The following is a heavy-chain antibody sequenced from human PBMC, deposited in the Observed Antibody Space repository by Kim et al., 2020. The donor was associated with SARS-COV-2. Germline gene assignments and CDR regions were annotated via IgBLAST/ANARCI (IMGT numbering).Heavy chain of an antibody. Sequence: GGSLRLSCAASGFTFSSYSMNWVRQAPGKGLEWVSSISSSSSYIYYADSVKGRFTISRDNAKNSLYLQMNSLRAEDTAVYYCARDPRYCSSTSCFTLDYWGQGTLVTVSS. V-gene: IGHV3-21*01. D-gene: IGHD2-2*01. CDR1: GFTFSSYS. CDR3: ARDPRYCSSTSCFTLDY. J-gene: IGHJ4*02. CDR2: ISSSSSYI.